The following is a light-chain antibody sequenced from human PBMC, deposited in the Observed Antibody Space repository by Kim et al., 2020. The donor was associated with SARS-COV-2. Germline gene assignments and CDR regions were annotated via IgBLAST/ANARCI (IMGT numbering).Light chain of an antibody. Sequence: SYELTQPPSVSVSPGQTASITCSGDKLGDKYACWYQQKPGRSPVLVIYQDSKRPSGIPERFSGSNSGNTATLTISGTQAMDEADYYCQAWDSSTLVVFGGGTQLTVL. V-gene: IGLV3-1*01. J-gene: IGLJ2*01. CDR1: KLGDKY. CDR2: QDS. CDR3: QAWDSSTLVV.